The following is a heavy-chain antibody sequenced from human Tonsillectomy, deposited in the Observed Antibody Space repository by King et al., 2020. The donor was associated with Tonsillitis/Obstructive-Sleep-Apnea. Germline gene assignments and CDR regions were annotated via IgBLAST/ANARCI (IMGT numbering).Heavy chain of an antibody. CDR2: IFSNDEK. Sequence: VTLKESGPVLVKPTETLTLTCTVSGLSLSNARMGVSWIRQPPGEALEWLAHIFSNDEKSYSTSLKSRLTISKDTSKSQVVLTMTNMDPVDTATSYCARIVYYDSSGSYYYYYYMDVWGKGTTVTVSS. D-gene: IGHD3-22*01. J-gene: IGHJ6*03. V-gene: IGHV2-26*01. CDR3: ARIVYYDSSGSYYYYYYMDV. CDR1: GLSLSNARMG.